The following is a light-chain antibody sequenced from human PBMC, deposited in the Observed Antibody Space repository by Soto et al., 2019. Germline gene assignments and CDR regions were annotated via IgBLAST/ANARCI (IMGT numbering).Light chain of an antibody. CDR2: DND. CDR3: GTWDSSLSAVV. V-gene: IGLV1-51*01. CDR1: SSNIGSNF. Sequence: QSVLTQPPSVSAAPGQKVTISCSGSSSNIGSNFGSWYQQLPGTAPKLLIYDNDKRPSGIPDRFSGSKSGTSATLGITGLQTGDEADYYCGTWDSSLSAVVFGGGTKVTV. J-gene: IGLJ2*01.